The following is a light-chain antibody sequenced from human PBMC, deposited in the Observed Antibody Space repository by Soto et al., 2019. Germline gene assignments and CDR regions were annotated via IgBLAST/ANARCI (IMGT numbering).Light chain of an antibody. Sequence: SRRTQSQYSLSASVVDRVIITCRASQSISSYLNWYQPKPGKAPKLLIYAASSWQSGVPSRFSGSGSGTDFTLTISSLQPEDFATYYWHQRYRIPPFCQGTRL. CDR2: AAS. CDR3: HQRYRIPP. V-gene: IGKV1-39*01. CDR1: QSISSY. J-gene: IGKJ5*01.